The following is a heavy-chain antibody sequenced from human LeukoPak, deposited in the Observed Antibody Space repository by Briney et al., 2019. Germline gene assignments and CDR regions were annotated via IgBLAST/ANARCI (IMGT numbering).Heavy chain of an antibody. CDR2: INHSGST. CDR3: AESRYYYDSSGYYY. J-gene: IGHJ4*02. D-gene: IGHD3-22*01. Sequence: SETLSLTCAVYGGSFSGYYWSWIRQPPGKGLEWIGEINHSGSTNYNPSLKSRVTISVDTSKNQFSLKLSSVTAADTAVYYCAESRYYYDSSGYYYWGQGTLVTVSS. CDR1: GGSFSGYY. V-gene: IGHV4-34*01.